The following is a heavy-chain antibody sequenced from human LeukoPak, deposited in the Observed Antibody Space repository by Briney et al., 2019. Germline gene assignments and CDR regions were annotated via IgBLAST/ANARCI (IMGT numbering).Heavy chain of an antibody. CDR1: GFTFSTYW. J-gene: IGHJ3*02. Sequence: GGSLRLSCAASGFTFSTYWMHWVRQAPGKGLVWVSRINSDGSRTTYADSVKGRFTISRDNAKNTLYPQMNSLRTEDTAVYYCARPETQYSSGLDGFDIWGQGTMVTVSS. CDR2: INSDGSRT. D-gene: IGHD6-19*01. V-gene: IGHV3-74*01. CDR3: ARPETQYSSGLDGFDI.